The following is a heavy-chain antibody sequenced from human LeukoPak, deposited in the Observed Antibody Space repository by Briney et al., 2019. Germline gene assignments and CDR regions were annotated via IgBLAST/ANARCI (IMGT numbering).Heavy chain of an antibody. CDR1: GFTFSSYG. D-gene: IGHD4-17*01. CDR3: AEEDPVTNNWFDP. CDR2: ISYDGSNK. V-gene: IGHV3-30*18. J-gene: IGHJ5*02. Sequence: GRSLRLSCAASGFTFSSYGMHWVRQAPGKGLEWVAVISYDGSNKYYADSVKGRSTISRDNSKNTLYLQMNSLRAEDTAVYYCAEEDPVTNNWFDPWGQGTLVTVSS.